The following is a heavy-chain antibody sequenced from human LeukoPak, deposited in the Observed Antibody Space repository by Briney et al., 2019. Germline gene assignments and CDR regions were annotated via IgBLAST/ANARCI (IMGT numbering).Heavy chain of an antibody. CDR3: ARDLYGEFVGY. V-gene: IGHV3-48*03. CDR2: ISSSGSTI. D-gene: IGHD2-21*01. Sequence: GGSLRLSCAASGFTFSSYEMKWVRQAPGKGLEWVSYISSSGSTIYYADSVKGRFTISRDNAKKSLYLQMNRLRSEDTAVYYCARDLYGEFVGYWGQGTLVTVSS. J-gene: IGHJ4*02. CDR1: GFTFSSYE.